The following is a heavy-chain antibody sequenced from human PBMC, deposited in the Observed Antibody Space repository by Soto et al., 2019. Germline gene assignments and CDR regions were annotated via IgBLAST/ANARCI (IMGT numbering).Heavy chain of an antibody. CDR2: ISSSSSYI. Sequence: GGSLRLSCAASGFTFSSYSMNWVRQAPGKGLEWVSSISSSSSYIYYADSVKGRFTISRDNAKNSLYLQMNSLRAEDTAVYYCARVPRDWNDHWYFDLWGRGTLVTVSS. CDR3: ARVPRDWNDHWYFDL. J-gene: IGHJ2*01. V-gene: IGHV3-21*01. CDR1: GFTFSSYS. D-gene: IGHD1-1*01.